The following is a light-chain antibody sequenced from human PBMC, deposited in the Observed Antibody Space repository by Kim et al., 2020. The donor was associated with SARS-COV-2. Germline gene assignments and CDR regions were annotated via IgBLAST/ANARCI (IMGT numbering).Light chain of an antibody. CDR1: QTVSTN. J-gene: IGKJ2*01. V-gene: IGKV3-15*01. CDR2: GAS. CDR3: QQYNNWPYT. Sequence: EMVMTQSPATLSVSPGERATLSCRASQTVSTNLAWYQQKPGQAPRLLIYGASTRATGIPARFSGSGSGTEFTLTISLQSEDFAVYYCQQYNNWPYTFGQGTKLEI.